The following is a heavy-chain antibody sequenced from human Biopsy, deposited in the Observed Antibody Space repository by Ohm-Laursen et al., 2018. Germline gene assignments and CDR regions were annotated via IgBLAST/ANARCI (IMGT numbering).Heavy chain of an antibody. V-gene: IGHV3-30*18. CDR1: GFGMYA. CDR3: AKDGGQWLGGTFDI. D-gene: IGHD6-19*01. J-gene: IGHJ3*02. CDR2: IAYDGSNK. Sequence: SLRLSCAASGFGMYAMHWVRQPPGKGLEWLAVIAYDGSNKYYAESVKGRFTISRDRSRDTVHLQMNSLRYEDTALYYCAKDGGQWLGGTFDIWGHGTMVSVSS.